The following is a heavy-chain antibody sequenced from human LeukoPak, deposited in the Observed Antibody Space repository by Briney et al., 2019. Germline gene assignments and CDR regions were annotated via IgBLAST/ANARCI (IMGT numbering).Heavy chain of an antibody. D-gene: IGHD4-17*01. V-gene: IGHV1-69*04. Sequence: SVKVSCKASGGTFSSYAISWVRQAPGQGLEWMGRIIPILGIANYAQKFQGRVTITADKSTSTAYMELSSLRSEDTAVYYCARDILDDYGDARFDYWSQGTLVTVSS. CDR2: IIPILGIA. CDR3: ARDILDDYGDARFDY. J-gene: IGHJ4*02. CDR1: GGTFSSYA.